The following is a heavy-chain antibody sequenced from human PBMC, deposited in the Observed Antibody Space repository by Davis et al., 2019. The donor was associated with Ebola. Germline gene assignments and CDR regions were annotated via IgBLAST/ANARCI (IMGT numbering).Heavy chain of an antibody. Sequence: PGGSLRLSCAASGFTFSSYGMHWVRQAPGKGLEWVAVIWYDGSNKYYADSVKGRFTISRDNSKNTLYLQMNSLRAEDTAVYYCAKDGSVEGYYYYYGMDVWGQGTTVTVSS. J-gene: IGHJ6*02. V-gene: IGHV3-33*06. CDR2: IWYDGSNK. CDR1: GFTFSSYG. CDR3: AKDGSVEGYYYYYGMDV. D-gene: IGHD5-24*01.